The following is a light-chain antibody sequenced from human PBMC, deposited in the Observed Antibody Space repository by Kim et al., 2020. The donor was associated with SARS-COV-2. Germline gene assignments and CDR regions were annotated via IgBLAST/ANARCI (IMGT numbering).Light chain of an antibody. J-gene: IGKJ1*01. CDR3: QQYSSYST. CDR1: QSISRR. CDR2: ATS. V-gene: IGKV1-5*01. Sequence: SASVGDRVRMNCRASQSISRRLAWYQQRPSKAPELLIYATSTLERGVPSSFRRTGSVTEFTLTISGLQSDDLATYYCQQYSSYSTFGQGTKVDIK.